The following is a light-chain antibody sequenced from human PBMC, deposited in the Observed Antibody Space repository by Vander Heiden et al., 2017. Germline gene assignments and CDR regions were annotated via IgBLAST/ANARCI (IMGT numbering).Light chain of an antibody. CDR3: QRHNHWPLLI. V-gene: IGKV3-15*01. Sequence: EIVLTQSPATLSVSPGERATLSCRASQSVTSNLAWYQQKPGQAPRLLIHEASTRATGIPARFSGSGFGTDFTLTISSRQSEDFAVYSCQRHNHWPLLIFGGGTKVEVK. CDR1: QSVTSN. J-gene: IGKJ4*01. CDR2: EAS.